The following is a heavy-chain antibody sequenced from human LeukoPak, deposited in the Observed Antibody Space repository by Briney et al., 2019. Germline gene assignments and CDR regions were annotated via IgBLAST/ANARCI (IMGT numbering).Heavy chain of an antibody. CDR3: ARPDIYSSSSGDAFDI. CDR2: IYPGDSDT. J-gene: IGHJ3*02. V-gene: IGHV5-51*01. Sequence: GESLKISCKGSGYSFTSYWIGWVRQMPGKGLEWMGIIYPGDSDTRYSPSFQGQVTISADKSISTAYLQWSSLKASDTAMYYCARPDIYSSSSGDAFDIWGQGTMVTVSS. D-gene: IGHD6-6*01. CDR1: GYSFTSYW.